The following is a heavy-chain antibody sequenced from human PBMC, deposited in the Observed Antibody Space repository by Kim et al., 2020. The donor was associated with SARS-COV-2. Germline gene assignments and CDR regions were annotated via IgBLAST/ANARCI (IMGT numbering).Heavy chain of an antibody. Sequence: GKGLEWIGEINHSGSTNYNPSLKSRVTISVDTSKNQFSLKLSSVTAADTADYYCARFKEEVSMIVVVISAVSSYADYWGQGTLVTVSS. CDR2: INHSGST. CDR3: ARFKEEVSMIVVVISAVSSYADY. D-gene: IGHD3-22*01. V-gene: IGHV4-34*01. J-gene: IGHJ4*02.